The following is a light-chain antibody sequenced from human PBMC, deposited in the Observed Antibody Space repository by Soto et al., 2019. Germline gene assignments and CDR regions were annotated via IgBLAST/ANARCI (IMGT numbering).Light chain of an antibody. Sequence: EIVLTQSPGTLSLSLGDRATLSCRASQRVSNSYLAWYQQKPGQAPRLLIYDASTRAAGVPDRVTGGGSGTDFTLTISALEPEDFALYFCQQYERPPFAFGQGTRLEI. CDR2: DAS. CDR3: QQYERPPFA. J-gene: IGKJ2*01. V-gene: IGKV3-20*01. CDR1: QRVSNSY.